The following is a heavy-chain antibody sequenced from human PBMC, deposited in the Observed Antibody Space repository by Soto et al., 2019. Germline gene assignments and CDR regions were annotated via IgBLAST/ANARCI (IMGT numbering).Heavy chain of an antibody. CDR3: SRDLSDDIFTGTRPLGF. V-gene: IGHV4-31*11. Sequence: SETLSLTCVVSGGAISGGGHYWHWIRQHAGRGLEYIGYIYHTGSTYYNPSLQSRVTISLDTSGNNFSLNLRSVTAADTAVYFCSRDLSDDIFTGTRPLGFWGQGALVTVSS. J-gene: IGHJ1*01. CDR1: GGAISGGGHY. CDR2: IYHTGST. D-gene: IGHD3-9*01.